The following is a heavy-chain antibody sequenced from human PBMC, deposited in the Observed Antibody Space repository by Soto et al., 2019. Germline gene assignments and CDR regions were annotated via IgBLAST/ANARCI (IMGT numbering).Heavy chain of an antibody. CDR3: ARDWGYSSSWPTHGMDL. V-gene: IGHV3-21*01. D-gene: IGHD6-13*01. J-gene: IGHJ6*02. CDR1: GCTFSSYS. Sequence: AGSLRRSCSASGCTFSSYSMNWVRQAPGKWLEWVSSISISSSYIYYADSVKGRFTISRDNAKNSLYLQMNRLRAEDTAVYYCARDWGYSSSWPTHGMDLWGQGTTVTVSS. CDR2: ISISSSYI.